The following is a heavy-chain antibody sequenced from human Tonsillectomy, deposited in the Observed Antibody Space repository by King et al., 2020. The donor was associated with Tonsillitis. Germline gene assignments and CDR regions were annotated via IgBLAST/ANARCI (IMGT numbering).Heavy chain of an antibody. CDR1: SYSFTGYG. CDR2: MSADNANT. D-gene: IGHD5-12*01. Sequence: VQLVESGAEVKKPGASVKVSCKASSYSFTGYGISWVRQAPGQGLEWMGWMSADNANTNYAQKFQARVLLTTDTSTSTAYMELRGLRSDDTAVYYCARDLFSDIVATSPIDYWGQGTLVTASS. V-gene: IGHV1-18*04. CDR3: ARDLFSDIVATSPIDY. J-gene: IGHJ4*02.